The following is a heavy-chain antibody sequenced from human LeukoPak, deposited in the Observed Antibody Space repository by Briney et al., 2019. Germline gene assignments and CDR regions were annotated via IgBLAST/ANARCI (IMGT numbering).Heavy chain of an antibody. Sequence: ASVKVSCKASGYTFTSYGTSWVRQAPGQGLEWMGWISAYNGNTNYAQKLQGRVTMTTDTSTSTAYMELRSLRSDGTAVYYCARGFYGGSDYYFDYWGQGTLVTVSS. J-gene: IGHJ4*02. D-gene: IGHD4-23*01. V-gene: IGHV1-18*01. CDR3: ARGFYGGSDYYFDY. CDR1: GYTFTSYG. CDR2: ISAYNGNT.